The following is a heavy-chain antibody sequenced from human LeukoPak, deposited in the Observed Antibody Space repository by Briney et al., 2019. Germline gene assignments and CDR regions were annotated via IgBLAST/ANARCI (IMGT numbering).Heavy chain of an antibody. CDR1: GYTFTSYY. J-gene: IGHJ4*02. CDR2: INPSGGST. D-gene: IGHD4/OR15-4a*01. V-gene: IGHV1-46*01. Sequence: ASVKVSCKASGYTFTSYYMHWVRQAPGQGLEWMGIINPSGGSTSYAQKFQGRVTMTRDTSTSTVYMELSSLRSEDTAVYYCARGPITDMVVMYYFDYWGQGTLVTVSS. CDR3: ARGPITDMVVMYYFDY.